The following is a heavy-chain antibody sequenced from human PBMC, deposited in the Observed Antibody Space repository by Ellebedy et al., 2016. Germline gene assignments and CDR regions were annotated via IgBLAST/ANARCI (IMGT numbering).Heavy chain of an antibody. CDR2: INHSGNT. V-gene: IGHV4-34*01. Sequence: SETLSLTXVVYGGSFSGYYWSWIRQPPGKGLEWIGEINHSGNTNYNSSLESRVTISVDTSKNQFSLKLSSVTAADTAVYYCAREVGATTINWFDPWGQGTLVTVSS. D-gene: IGHD1-26*01. CDR3: AREVGATTINWFDP. J-gene: IGHJ5*02. CDR1: GGSFSGYY.